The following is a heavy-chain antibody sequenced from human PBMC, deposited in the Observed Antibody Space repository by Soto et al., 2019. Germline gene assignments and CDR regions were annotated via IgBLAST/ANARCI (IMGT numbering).Heavy chain of an antibody. CDR1: GGTFSSYA. J-gene: IGHJ5*02. V-gene: IGHV1-69*06. D-gene: IGHD1-26*01. Sequence: SVKVSCKASGGTFSSYAISWVRQAPGQGLEWMGGIIPIFGTANYAQKFQGRVTITADKSTSTAYMELSSLRSEDTAVYYCAREPGGSYYTSDEDWFDPWGQGTLVTVSS. CDR3: AREPGGSYYTSDEDWFDP. CDR2: IIPIFGTA.